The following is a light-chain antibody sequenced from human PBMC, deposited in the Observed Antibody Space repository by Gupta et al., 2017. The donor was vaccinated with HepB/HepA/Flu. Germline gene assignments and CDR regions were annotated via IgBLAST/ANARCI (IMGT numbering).Light chain of an antibody. CDR1: TIGSKS. CDR3: HVWDSSDVV. J-gene: IGLJ2*01. Sequence: SYVLTQPPSVSVAPGKTARIACGGNTIGSKSVHWYQQMSGQAPVLVVYDDNVRPSGIPERFSASNSGNTATLTISRVEAGDEADYYCHVWDSSDVVFGGGTKLTVL. CDR2: DDN. V-gene: IGLV3-21*03.